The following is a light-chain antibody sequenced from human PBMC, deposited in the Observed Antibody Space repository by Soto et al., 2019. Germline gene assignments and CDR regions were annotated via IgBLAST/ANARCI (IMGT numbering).Light chain of an antibody. CDR3: QQRSNWPPT. CDR2: DTS. V-gene: IGKV3-11*01. Sequence: EIVLTQSPATLSLSPGERATLSCRASQSVRSYLAWYQHKPGQAPRLLIYDTSTRATGIPARFSGSGSGTDFTLTISSLEPEDFAVYYCQQRSNWPPTFGQGTRLEI. CDR1: QSVRSY. J-gene: IGKJ5*01.